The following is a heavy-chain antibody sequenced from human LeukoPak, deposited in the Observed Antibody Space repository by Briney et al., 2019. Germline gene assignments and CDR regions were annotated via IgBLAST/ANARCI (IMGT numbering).Heavy chain of an antibody. V-gene: IGHV1-2*02. D-gene: IGHD2-2*01. CDR2: INPNNGGT. CDR1: GYTFTGHY. J-gene: IGHJ6*02. CDR3: ARDHVVVPGGYEDHYYGMDV. Sequence: ASVKVSCKASGYTFTGHYMHWVRQAPGQGLEWMGWINPNNGGTNYAQKFQGRVTMTRDTSISTAYMELSRLRSDDTAVYYCARDHVVVPGGYEDHYYGMDVWGQGTLVTVSS.